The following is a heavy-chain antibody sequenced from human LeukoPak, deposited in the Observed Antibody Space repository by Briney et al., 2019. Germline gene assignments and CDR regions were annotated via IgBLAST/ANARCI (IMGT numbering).Heavy chain of an antibody. V-gene: IGHV3-33*08. CDR1: GFAFNTYA. Sequence: GGSLRLSCAASGFAFNTYAMSWVRQAPGKGLEWVAVIWFDGINTNHADSVKGRFTVSRDNSKNTLFLQMNSLRAEDTAVYFCVRDYCSGGSCYESKWFDPWGQGTLVAVSS. CDR3: VRDYCSGGSCYESKWFDP. D-gene: IGHD2-15*01. CDR2: IWFDGINT. J-gene: IGHJ5*02.